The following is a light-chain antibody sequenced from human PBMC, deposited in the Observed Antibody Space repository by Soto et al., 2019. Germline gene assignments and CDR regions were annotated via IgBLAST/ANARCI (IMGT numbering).Light chain of an antibody. J-gene: IGKJ2*01. V-gene: IGKV1-27*01. CDR2: AAS. CDR1: QGVGNY. Sequence: DIQMTQSPSSLSASVGDTVTITCRASQGVGNYLAWYQQKPGKVPKLLIYAASTLQSGVPSQFSGSGSGTDFTLTISSLQPEDVATYHCQNYLRAPYTFGQGAKLEIK. CDR3: QNYLRAPYT.